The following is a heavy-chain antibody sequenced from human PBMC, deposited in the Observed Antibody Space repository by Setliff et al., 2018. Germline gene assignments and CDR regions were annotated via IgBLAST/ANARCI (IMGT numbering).Heavy chain of an antibody. CDR2: ISSSSSYI. CDR3: ARDLTAAAGYSSSWTNYYYYGMDV. V-gene: IGHV3-21*01. J-gene: IGHJ6*02. D-gene: IGHD6-13*01. CDR1: GFTFSSYS. Sequence: PGGSLRLSCAASGFTFSSYSMNWVRQAPGKGLEWVSSISSSSSYIYYADSVKGRFTISRDNAKNSLYLQMNSLRAEDTAVYYCARDLTAAAGYSSSWTNYYYYGMDVWGQGTTVTVSS.